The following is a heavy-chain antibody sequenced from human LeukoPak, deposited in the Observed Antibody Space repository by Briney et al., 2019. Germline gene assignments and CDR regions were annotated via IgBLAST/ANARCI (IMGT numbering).Heavy chain of an antibody. CDR3: ARGGAPDN. CDR2: INQDGGKK. J-gene: IGHJ4*02. V-gene: IGHV3-7*01. D-gene: IGHD1-26*01. Sequence: GGSLRLSCAASGFTFSSYWMSWVRQAPGKGLEWVANINQDGGKKYYVDSVRGRFAISRDNAENSVYLQMNSLRAEDTALYYCARGGAPDNWGQGTLVTVSS. CDR1: GFTFSSYW.